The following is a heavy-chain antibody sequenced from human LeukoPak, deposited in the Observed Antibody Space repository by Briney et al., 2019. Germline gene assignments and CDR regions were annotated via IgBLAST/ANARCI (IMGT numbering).Heavy chain of an antibody. J-gene: IGHJ4*02. CDR2: ISGSGGST. CDR1: GFTFSSYA. Sequence: GGSLRLSCAASGFTFSSYAMSWVRQAPGKGLEWVSAISGSGGSTYYADSVKGRFTISRDNSKNTLYLQMNSLRAEDTAVYYCAKDTTIFGVVIHFDYWGQGTLVTVSS. CDR3: AKDTTIFGVVIHFDY. V-gene: IGHV3-23*01. D-gene: IGHD3-3*01.